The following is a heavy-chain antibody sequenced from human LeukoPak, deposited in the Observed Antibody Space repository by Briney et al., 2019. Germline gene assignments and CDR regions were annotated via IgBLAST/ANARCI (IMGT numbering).Heavy chain of an antibody. CDR3: GTIGGGSGSLPQNWFDP. CDR2: VDPEDGET. J-gene: IGHJ5*02. Sequence: ASVKISCKVSGYTFTDYYMHRVQQAPGKGLEWMGLVDPEDGETIYAEKFQGRVTITADTSTDTAYMELSSLRSEDTAVYYCGTIGGGSGSLPQNWFDPWGQGTLVTVSS. CDR1: GYTFTDYY. V-gene: IGHV1-69-2*01. D-gene: IGHD3-10*01.